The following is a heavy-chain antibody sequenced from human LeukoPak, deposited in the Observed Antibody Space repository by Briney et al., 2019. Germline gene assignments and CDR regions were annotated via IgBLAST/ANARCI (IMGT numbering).Heavy chain of an antibody. J-gene: IGHJ3*01. CDR1: GFTFSSYW. D-gene: IGHD4-23*01. V-gene: IGHV3-7*01. CDR3: ARDPGNSEFDV. Sequence: GGTLRLYCAAYGFTFSSYWMSWVRQAPGKGPEFVADIKEDASEKSYVDSVKGRFTISRDNAKNSVSLQMNSLRAEDTAFYYCARDPGNSEFDVWGQGAMVIVSS. CDR2: IKEDASEK.